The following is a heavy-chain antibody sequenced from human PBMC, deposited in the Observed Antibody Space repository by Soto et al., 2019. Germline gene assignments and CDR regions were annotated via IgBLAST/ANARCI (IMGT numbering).Heavy chain of an antibody. Sequence: EVQLLESGGGLVQPGGSLRLSCGASGFTFSSYAMSWVRQAPGKGLEWVSGISGSGGSTYYADSVKGRFTISRDNSKNTLDLQMNSLRAEDTAVYYCAKVGAGSRYVSTMIEDYWGQGTLVTGSS. CDR3: AKVGAGSRYVSTMIEDY. J-gene: IGHJ4*02. CDR2: ISGSGGST. V-gene: IGHV3-23*01. D-gene: IGHD3-22*01. CDR1: GFTFSSYA.